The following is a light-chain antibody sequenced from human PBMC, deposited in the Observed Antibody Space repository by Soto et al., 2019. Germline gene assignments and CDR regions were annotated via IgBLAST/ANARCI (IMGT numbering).Light chain of an antibody. Sequence: IQLTQSPSFPSASIGDRVTITCRASQGISTYLAWYQQKPGKAPKSLIYGASTLQSGVPSRFSGGGSGTEFTLTITSLQPEDFATYYCQELNSYPRTFGQGTKVDIK. J-gene: IGKJ1*01. CDR1: QGISTY. V-gene: IGKV1-9*01. CDR3: QELNSYPRT. CDR2: GAS.